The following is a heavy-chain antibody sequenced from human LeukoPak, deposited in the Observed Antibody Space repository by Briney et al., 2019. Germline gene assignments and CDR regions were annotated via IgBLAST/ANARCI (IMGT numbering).Heavy chain of an antibody. D-gene: IGHD4-17*01. CDR2: ISYDGSNK. V-gene: IGHV3-30*18. J-gene: IGHJ4*02. CDR1: GFTFSSYG. CDR3: AKDRNYGDYEGY. Sequence: GRSLRLSCAASGFTFSSYGMHWVRQAPGKGLEWVAVISYDGSNKYYADSVKGRFTISRDNSKNTLYLQMNSLRAEDTAVYYCAKDRNYGDYEGYWGQGTLVTVSS.